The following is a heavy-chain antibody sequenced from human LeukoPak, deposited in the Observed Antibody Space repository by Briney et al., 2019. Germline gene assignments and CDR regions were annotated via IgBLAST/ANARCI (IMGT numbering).Heavy chain of an antibody. D-gene: IGHD5-24*01. V-gene: IGHV4-59*01. CDR1: GGSISGFY. J-gene: IGHJ6*02. Sequence: SETLSLTCTVSGGSISGFYWGWIRQPPGKGLEWIGFIYYSGSANYNPSLKSRVTISVDTSKNQFSLKLSSVTAADTAVYYCASQGQMATNLEPPYYYYGMDVWGQGTTVTVSS. CDR3: ASQGQMATNLEPPYYYYGMDV. CDR2: IYYSGSA.